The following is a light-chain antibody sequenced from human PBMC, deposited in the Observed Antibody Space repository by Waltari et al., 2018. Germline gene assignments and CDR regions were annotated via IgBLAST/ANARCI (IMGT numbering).Light chain of an antibody. CDR2: DAS. V-gene: IGKV3-11*01. CDR3: QQPWT. CDR1: QSVSSY. J-gene: IGKJ1*01. Sequence: EIVLTQSPATLSLSPGERATLSCRASQSVSSYLAWYQQKPGQAPRRLIYDASNRATGIPARLSGSGSGTDFTLTISSLEPEDFAVYYCQQPWTFGQGTKVEIK.